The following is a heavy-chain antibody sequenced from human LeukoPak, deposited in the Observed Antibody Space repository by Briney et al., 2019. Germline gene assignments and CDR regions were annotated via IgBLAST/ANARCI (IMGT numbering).Heavy chain of an antibody. CDR3: AREYYDILTGYSAPDYYYGMDA. CDR1: GYTFTSYA. J-gene: IGHJ6*01. D-gene: IGHD3-9*01. V-gene: IGHV1-3*01. Sequence: ASVKVSCKASGYTFTSYAMHWVRQAPGQRLEWMGWINAGNGNTKYSQKFQGRVTITRDTSASTAYMELSSLRSEDTAVYYCAREYYDILTGYSAPDYYYGMDAGGQGPRSPSPQ. CDR2: INAGNGNT.